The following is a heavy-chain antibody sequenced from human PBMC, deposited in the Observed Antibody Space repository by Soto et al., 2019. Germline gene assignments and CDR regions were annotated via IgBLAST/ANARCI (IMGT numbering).Heavy chain of an antibody. V-gene: IGHV4-59*01. Sequence: SETLSLTCTVSGVSISSYYWSWIRQPPGKGLEWIGYIYYSGSTNYNPSLKSRVTISVDTSKNQFSLKLSSVTAAGTAVYYCARDRISGYDSDAFDIWGQGTMVTVSS. CDR2: IYYSGST. D-gene: IGHD5-12*01. CDR3: ARDRISGYDSDAFDI. J-gene: IGHJ3*02. CDR1: GVSISSYY.